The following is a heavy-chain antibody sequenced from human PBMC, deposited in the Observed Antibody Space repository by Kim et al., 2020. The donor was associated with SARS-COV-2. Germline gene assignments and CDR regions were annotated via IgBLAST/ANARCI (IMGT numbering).Heavy chain of an antibody. CDR3: ARDPGYSSGWYYYYYGMDV. V-gene: IGHV3-30*04. Sequence: GGSLRLSCAASGFNFRSYAMHWVRQAPGKGLEWVAVISHDGSNKNYADSVKGRFTISRDNSKNTLYLQMNSLRAEDTAVYYCARDPGYSSGWYYYYYGMDVWGQGTTVTGSS. J-gene: IGHJ6*02. CDR2: ISHDGSNK. CDR1: GFNFRSYA. D-gene: IGHD6-19*01.